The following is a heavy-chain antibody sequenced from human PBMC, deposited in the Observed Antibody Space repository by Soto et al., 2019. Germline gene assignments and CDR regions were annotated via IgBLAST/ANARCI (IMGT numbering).Heavy chain of an antibody. CDR3: ARYDYGVDYYYYGMDV. CDR1: GGSISSGGYY. D-gene: IGHD4-17*01. J-gene: IGHJ6*02. CDR2: IYYSGST. V-gene: IGHV4-31*03. Sequence: PSETLSLTCTVSGGSISSGGYYWSWIRQHPGKGLEWIGYIYYSGSTYYNPSLKSRVTISVDTSKNQFSLKLSSVTAADTAVYYCARYDYGVDYYYYGMDVWGQGTTVTVSS.